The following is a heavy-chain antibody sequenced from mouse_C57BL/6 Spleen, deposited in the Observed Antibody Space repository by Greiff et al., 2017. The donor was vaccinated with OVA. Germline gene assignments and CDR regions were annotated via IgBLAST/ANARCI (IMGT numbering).Heavy chain of an antibody. CDR1: GFTFSDYY. CDR2: INYDGSST. V-gene: IGHV5-16*01. CDR3: ARALGLKGDFDY. Sequence: EVKLVESEGGLVQPGSSMKLSCTASGFTFSDYYMAWVRQVPEKGLEWVANINYDGSSTYYLDSLKSRFIISRDNAKNILYLQMSSLKSEDTATYYCARALGLKGDFDYWGQGTTLTVSS. J-gene: IGHJ2*01. D-gene: IGHD4-1*01.